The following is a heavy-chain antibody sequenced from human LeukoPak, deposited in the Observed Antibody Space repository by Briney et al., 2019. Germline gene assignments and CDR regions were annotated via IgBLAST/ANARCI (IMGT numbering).Heavy chain of an antibody. CDR1: GGTFISYG. V-gene: IGHV1-18*01. Sequence: ASVKVSCKASGGTFISYGISWVRQAPGQGLEWMGWISAYNGNTNYAQKLQGRVTMTTDTSTSTAYMELRSLRSDDTAVYYCARDRGSGWHTAEYFQHWGQGTLVTVSS. D-gene: IGHD6-19*01. J-gene: IGHJ1*01. CDR3: ARDRGSGWHTAEYFQH. CDR2: ISAYNGNT.